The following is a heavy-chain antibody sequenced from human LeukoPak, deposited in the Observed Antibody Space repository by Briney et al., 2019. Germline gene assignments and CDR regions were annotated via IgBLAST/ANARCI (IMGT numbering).Heavy chain of an antibody. D-gene: IGHD3-10*01. CDR1: GFTFDDYA. CDR2: ISWNSGSI. Sequence: GRSLRLSCAASGFTFDDYAMHWVRQAPGKGLEWVSGISWNSGSIGYADSVKGRFTISRDNSKNTLYLQMNSLRAEDTAVYYCARDTSVQLIWFRELSNRGPFDYWGQGTLVTVSS. J-gene: IGHJ4*02. V-gene: IGHV3-9*01. CDR3: ARDTSVQLIWFRELSNRGPFDY.